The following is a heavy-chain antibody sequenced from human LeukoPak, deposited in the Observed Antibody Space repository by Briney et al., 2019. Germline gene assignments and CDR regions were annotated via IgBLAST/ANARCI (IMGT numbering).Heavy chain of an antibody. CDR2: INPNSGGT. J-gene: IGHJ3*02. V-gene: IGHV1-2*02. D-gene: IGHD7-27*01. CDR3: AGWGPRDAFDI. Sequence: GASVKVSCKASGYTFSGYYMHWVRQAPGQGLEWMGWINPNSGGTDYAQKFQGRVTMTRDTSISTGYMELSRLTSDDTAVYYCAGWGPRDAFDICGQGTMVTVSS. CDR1: GYTFSGYY.